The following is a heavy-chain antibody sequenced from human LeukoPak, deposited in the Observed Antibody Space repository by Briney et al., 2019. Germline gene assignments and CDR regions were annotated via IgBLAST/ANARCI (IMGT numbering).Heavy chain of an antibody. CDR2: MNPNSGNT. J-gene: IGHJ6*02. Sequence: ASVKVSRKASGYTFTSYDINWVRQATGQGLEWMGWMNPNSGNTGYAQKFQGRVTMTRNTSISTAYMELSSLRSEDTAVYYCARGARGGIFGVVIYYGMDVWGQGTTVTVSS. V-gene: IGHV1-8*01. CDR1: GYTFTSYD. D-gene: IGHD3-3*01. CDR3: ARGARGGIFGVVIYYGMDV.